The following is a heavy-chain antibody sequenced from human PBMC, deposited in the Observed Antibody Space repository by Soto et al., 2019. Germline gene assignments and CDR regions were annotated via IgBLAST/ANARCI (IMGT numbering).Heavy chain of an antibody. J-gene: IGHJ3*02. CDR3: ARRPDGSDI. CDR2: INHSVST. V-gene: IGHV4-34*01. Sequence: QAQLQQWGAGLLKPSETLSLNCEVSGVSFSGYFWNWIRQSPGKGLEWIGEINHSVSTNYNPSLKGRVTISVDTSKNRFSLNLTSVSAADTAMYYCARRPDGSDIWGQGTMVIVSA. CDR1: GVSFSGYF.